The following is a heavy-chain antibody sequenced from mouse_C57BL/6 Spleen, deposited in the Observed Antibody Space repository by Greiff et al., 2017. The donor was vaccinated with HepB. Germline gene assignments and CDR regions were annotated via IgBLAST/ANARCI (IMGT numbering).Heavy chain of an antibody. CDR2: IRNKANGYTT. D-gene: IGHD2-3*01. CDR3: ARSPLYDGYYIAY. V-gene: IGHV7-3*01. J-gene: IGHJ3*01. Sequence: DVKLVESGGGLVQPGGSLSLSCAASGFTFTDYYMSWVRQPPGKALEWLGVIRNKANGYTTEYSASVKGRFTISRDNSQSILYLQINALRAEDSATYYCARSPLYDGYYIAYWGQGTLVTVSA. CDR1: GFTFTDYY.